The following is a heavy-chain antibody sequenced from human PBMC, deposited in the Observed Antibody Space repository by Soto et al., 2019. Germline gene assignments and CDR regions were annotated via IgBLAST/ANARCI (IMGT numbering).Heavy chain of an antibody. CDR2: ILYSGTT. CDR3: ARNGALDY. CDR1: GGSISSGDYY. V-gene: IGHV4-30-4*01. D-gene: IGHD2-8*01. Sequence: QVQLQESGPGLVKPSQTLSLTCTVSGGSISSGDYYWSWIRQPPGKGLEWIGYILYSGTTNYNPSLESRLTISVDTSKNQFSLRLTSVTAADTAVYYCARNGALDYWGRGTLVTVSS. J-gene: IGHJ4*02.